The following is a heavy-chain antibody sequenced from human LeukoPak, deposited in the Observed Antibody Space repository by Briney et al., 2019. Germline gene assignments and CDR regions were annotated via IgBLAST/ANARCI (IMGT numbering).Heavy chain of an antibody. CDR2: IHHSGST. D-gene: IGHD6-19*01. J-gene: IGHJ4*02. CDR3: ARVPYSSGWYLN. CDR1: GYFITGGFY. V-gene: IGHV4-38-2*02. Sequence: SETLSLTCSVSGYFITGGFYWGWIRQPPGKGLEWIGSIHHSGSTYYNPSLKSRVTISADTSKNHFFLKLSSVTAADTAMYYCARVPYSSGWYLNWGQGTLVTVSS.